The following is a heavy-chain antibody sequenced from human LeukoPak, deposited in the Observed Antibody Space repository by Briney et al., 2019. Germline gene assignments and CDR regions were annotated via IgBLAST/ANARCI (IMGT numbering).Heavy chain of an antibody. CDR3: ARSWSGYYLFDC. D-gene: IGHD3-3*01. CDR2: ISSSSSTI. CDR1: GFTLSDYT. J-gene: IGHJ4*02. V-gene: IGHV3-48*01. Sequence: GGSLRLSCAASGFTLSDYTMNWVRQAPGKGLEWVSYISSSSSTIYHADSVQGRFTISRDNAKNSLYLQLNSLRAEDTAVYYCARSWSGYYLFDCWGQGTLVTVSS.